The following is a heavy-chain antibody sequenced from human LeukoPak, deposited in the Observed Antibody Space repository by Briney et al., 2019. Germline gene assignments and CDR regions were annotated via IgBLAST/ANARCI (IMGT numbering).Heavy chain of an antibody. CDR2: IYYSGST. J-gene: IGHJ4*02. CDR1: GGSVSSGSYY. Sequence: PSETLSLTCTVSGGSVSSGSYYWSWIRQPPGKGLEWIGYIYYSGSTNYNPSLKSRVTISVDTSKNQFSLKLSSVTAADTAVYYCAGGGGADWGQGTLVTVSS. D-gene: IGHD3-16*01. V-gene: IGHV4-61*01. CDR3: AGGGGAD.